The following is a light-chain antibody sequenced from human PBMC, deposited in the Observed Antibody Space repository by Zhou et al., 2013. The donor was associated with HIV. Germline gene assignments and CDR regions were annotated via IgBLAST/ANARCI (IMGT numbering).Light chain of an antibody. CDR3: QQRSNWLT. Sequence: EIVLTQSPGTLSLSPGERATLSCRASQSVNNNYLAWYQQKPGQAPRLLIYGASSRATGITDRLSGSGSGTDFTLTISRLEPEDFAVYYCQQRSNWLTFGGGTKVEIK. CDR2: GAS. J-gene: IGKJ4*01. CDR1: QSVNNNY. V-gene: IGKV3D-20*02.